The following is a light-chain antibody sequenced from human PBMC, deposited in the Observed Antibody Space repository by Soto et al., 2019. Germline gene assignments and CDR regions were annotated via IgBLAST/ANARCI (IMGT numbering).Light chain of an antibody. Sequence: VVLTQSPATLSVSPGETATFSCRASHNIGNNLAWYQHKPGQAPRLLISYASSGATGIPGRFSGSGSGTEFALTISSLQSEDSAVYYCQQYGSSPFTFGPGTKVDIK. CDR3: QQYGSSPFT. CDR1: HNIGNN. V-gene: IGKV3-15*01. CDR2: YAS. J-gene: IGKJ3*01.